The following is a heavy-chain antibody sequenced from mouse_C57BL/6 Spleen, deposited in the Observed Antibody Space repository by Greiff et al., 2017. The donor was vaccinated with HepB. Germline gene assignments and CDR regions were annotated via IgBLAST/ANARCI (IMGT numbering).Heavy chain of an antibody. CDR3: ASSGYSNYYFCY. CDR2: INPNNGGT. J-gene: IGHJ2*01. V-gene: IGHV1-26*01. Sequence: VQLQQSGPELVKPGASVKISCKASGYKFTDYYMNWVKQSHGESLEWIGDINPNNGGTSYNQKFKGKATLTVDKSSSTAYMELRSLTSEDSAVYYFASSGYSNYYFCYWGQGVTLTVSS. D-gene: IGHD2-5*01. CDR1: GYKFTDYY.